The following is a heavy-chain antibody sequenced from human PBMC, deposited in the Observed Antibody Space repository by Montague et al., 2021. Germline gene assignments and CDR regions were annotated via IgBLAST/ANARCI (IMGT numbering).Heavy chain of an antibody. CDR3: ARGEGVVPAARFDF. Sequence: SETLSLTCAVSGGSISTYYWTWIRQSPGKGLEYIGYFAQSVASGASGSTNYHPSLRGRVTVSVDSSKNQVSLKMTSVTATDTGVYYCARGEGVVPAARFDFWGRGTLVTDSS. CDR2: FAQSVASGASGST. CDR1: GGSISTYY. D-gene: IGHD3-16*01. V-gene: IGHV4-59*08. J-gene: IGHJ4*02.